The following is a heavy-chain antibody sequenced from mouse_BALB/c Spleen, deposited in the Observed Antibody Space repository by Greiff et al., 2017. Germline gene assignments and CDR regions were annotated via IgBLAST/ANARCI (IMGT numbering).Heavy chain of an antibody. CDR1: GFTFSDYY. D-gene: IGHD2-1*01. CDR2: ISDGGSYT. V-gene: IGHV5-4*02. CDR3: ARDEVNAMDY. Sequence: DVQLVESGGGLVKPGGSLKLSCAASGFTFSDYYMYWVRQTPEKRLEWVATISDGGSYTYYPDSVKGRFTISRDNAKNNLYLQMSSLKSEDTAMYYCARDEVNAMDYWGQGTSVTVSS. J-gene: IGHJ4*01.